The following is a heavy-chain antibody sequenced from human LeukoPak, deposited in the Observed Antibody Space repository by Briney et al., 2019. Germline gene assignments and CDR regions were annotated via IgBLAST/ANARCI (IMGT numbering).Heavy chain of an antibody. CDR1: GYSFTSYW. CDR3: ARHRDIVLVPAAMDV. V-gene: IGHV5-51*01. J-gene: IGHJ6*02. Sequence: GESLKISCKGSGYSFTSYWVGWVRQMPGKGLEWMGIIYPADSDTTFSPSFQGQGTISADKSISTAYLQWSSLKTSDTAMYYCARHRDIVLVPAAMDVWGQGTTVTVSS. D-gene: IGHD2-2*01. CDR2: IYPADSDT.